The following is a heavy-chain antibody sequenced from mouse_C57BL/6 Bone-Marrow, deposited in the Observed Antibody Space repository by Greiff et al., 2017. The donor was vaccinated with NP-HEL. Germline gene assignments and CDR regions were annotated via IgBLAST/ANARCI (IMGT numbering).Heavy chain of an antibody. J-gene: IGHJ4*01. D-gene: IGHD1-1*01. CDR2: ISSGSSTI. CDR3: AYYGSSLYYAMDY. Sequence: EVKVEESGGGLVKPGGSLKLSCAASGFTFSDYGMHWVRQAPEKGLEWVAYISSGSSTIYYADTVKGRFTISRDNAKNTLFLQMTSLRSEDTAMYYCAYYGSSLYYAMDYWGQGTSVTVSS. V-gene: IGHV5-17*01. CDR1: GFTFSDYG.